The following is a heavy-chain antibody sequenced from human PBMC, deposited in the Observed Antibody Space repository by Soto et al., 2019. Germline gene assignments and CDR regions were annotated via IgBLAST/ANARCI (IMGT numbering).Heavy chain of an antibody. Sequence: ASVKVSCKASGYTFTGYYMHWVRQAPGQGLEWMGWINPNSGGTNYAQKFQGRVTMTRDTSISTAYMELSRLRSDDTAVYYCARDRSHHYDSSGYSYYFDYWGQGTLVTVSS. CDR2: INPNSGGT. CDR1: GYTFTGYY. J-gene: IGHJ4*02. V-gene: IGHV1-2*02. D-gene: IGHD3-22*01. CDR3: ARDRSHHYDSSGYSYYFDY.